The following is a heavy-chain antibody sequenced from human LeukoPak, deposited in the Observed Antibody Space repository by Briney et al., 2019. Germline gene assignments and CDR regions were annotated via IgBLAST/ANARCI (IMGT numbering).Heavy chain of an antibody. CDR3: ARHGSDPTSGIYYFDS. D-gene: IGHD3-10*01. J-gene: IGHJ4*02. CDR1: GYSFTSYW. Sequence: GESLKISCKGSGYSFTSYWSGGVRQTPGKGLEWMGIIYPDDSDNRYSPSFQGQVTISADKSISTAYLQWSSLKASDTAMYYCARHGSDPTSGIYYFDSWGQGTLVTVSS. V-gene: IGHV5-51*01. CDR2: IYPDDSDN.